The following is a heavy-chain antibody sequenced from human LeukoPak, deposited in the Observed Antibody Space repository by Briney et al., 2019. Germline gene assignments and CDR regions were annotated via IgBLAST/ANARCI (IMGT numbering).Heavy chain of an antibody. J-gene: IGHJ3*02. Sequence: GGSLRLSCSASGFTFSTYWMSWVRQAPGKGLEWMANINRDGGAQNYVDSVKGRFTISRDNAKDSLFLQMNNLRAEDTALYYCARDGNPTYAFDIWGQGTMVTVSP. D-gene: IGHD1-14*01. V-gene: IGHV3-7*01. CDR1: GFTFSTYW. CDR3: ARDGNPTYAFDI. CDR2: INRDGGAQ.